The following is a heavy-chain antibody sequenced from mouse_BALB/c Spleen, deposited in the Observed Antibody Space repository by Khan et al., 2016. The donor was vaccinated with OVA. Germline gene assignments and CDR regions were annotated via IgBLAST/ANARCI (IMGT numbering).Heavy chain of an antibody. CDR2: IWSDGST. Sequence: VQLQESGPGLVAPSQSLSITCTISGFSLTNYGIHWVRQPPGKGLEWLVVIWSDGSTTYNSVLTSRLSISKDNSKSQVFLKMHSLQSDDTAMYYCARQPYYHYYLMDYWGQGTSVTVSS. CDR3: ARQPYYHYYLMDY. CDR1: GFSLTNYG. J-gene: IGHJ4*01. D-gene: IGHD2-10*01. V-gene: IGHV2-6-1*01.